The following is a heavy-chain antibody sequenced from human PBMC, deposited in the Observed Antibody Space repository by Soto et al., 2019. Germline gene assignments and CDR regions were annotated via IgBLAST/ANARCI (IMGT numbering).Heavy chain of an antibody. CDR1: GYIFTKSG. J-gene: IGHJ5*02. D-gene: IGHD2-21*02. CDR3: ARIQVGGDRMLNWFDP. V-gene: IGHV1-18*01. CDR2: INVYNGDR. Sequence: QVQVVQSGPALKKPGASVKVSCKAQGYIFTKSGSGWVRQAPGHGLEWMGLINVYNGDRKVAQKFQDRVSMTTDTATDTAYMELKSLRSGDTAVYYCARIQVGGDRMLNWFDPWGQGTLVTVSS.